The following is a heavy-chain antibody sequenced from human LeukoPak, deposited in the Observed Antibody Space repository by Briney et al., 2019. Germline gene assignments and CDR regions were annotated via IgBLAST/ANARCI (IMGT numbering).Heavy chain of an antibody. CDR1: GFTFSSYG. Sequence: PGGSLRLSCAASGFTFSSYGMHWVRQAPGKGLEWLAVISYDGSNKYYADSVKGRFTIYRDNSKNTLYLQMNSLRAEDTAVYYCANSRRPCLVRHAFDIWGQGTMVTVSS. V-gene: IGHV3-30*18. J-gene: IGHJ3*02. D-gene: IGHD6-19*01. CDR2: ISYDGSNK. CDR3: ANSRRPCLVRHAFDI.